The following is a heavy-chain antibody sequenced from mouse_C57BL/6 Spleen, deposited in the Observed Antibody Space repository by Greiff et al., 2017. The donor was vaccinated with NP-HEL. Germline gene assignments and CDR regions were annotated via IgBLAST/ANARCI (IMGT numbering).Heavy chain of an antibody. Sequence: EVKLVESGGGLVKPGGSLKLSCAASGFTFSDYGMHWVRQAPEKGLEWVAYISSGSSTIYYADTVKGRFTISRDNAKNTLFLQMTSLRSEDTAMYYWANPDYGSSYWYFDVWGTGTTVTVSS. CDR2: ISSGSSTI. CDR3: ANPDYGSSYWYFDV. V-gene: IGHV5-17*01. J-gene: IGHJ1*03. D-gene: IGHD1-1*01. CDR1: GFTFSDYG.